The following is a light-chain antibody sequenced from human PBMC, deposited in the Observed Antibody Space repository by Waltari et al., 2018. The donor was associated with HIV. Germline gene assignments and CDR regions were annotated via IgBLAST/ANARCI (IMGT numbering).Light chain of an antibody. CDR3: QQYYSFPWT. CDR2: AAS. CDR1: QGISNY. Sequence: VIWMTQSPPLISASAGDRVTNRCRLNQGISNYLVWFQQKPGQAPELILYAASTLQSGVSSRFSGSGSGTDFTLTINNLQSEDFATYYCQQYYSFPWTFGQGTRVEIK. V-gene: IGKV1D-8*01. J-gene: IGKJ1*01.